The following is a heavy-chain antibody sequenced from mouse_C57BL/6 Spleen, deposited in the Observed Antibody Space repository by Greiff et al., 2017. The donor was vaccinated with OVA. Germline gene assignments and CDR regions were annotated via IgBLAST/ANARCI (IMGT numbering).Heavy chain of an antibody. V-gene: IGHV1-82*01. J-gene: IGHJ1*03. CDR2: IYTGDGDT. CDR1: GYAFSSSW. Sequence: QVQLQQSGPELVKPGASVKISCKASGYAFSSSWMNWVKQRPGKGLEWIGRIYTGDGDTNYNGKFKGKATLTADKSSSTAYMQLSSLTSEDSAVYVCAREGLRRYFDVWGTGTTVTVSS. CDR3: AREGLRRYFDV. D-gene: IGHD2-2*01.